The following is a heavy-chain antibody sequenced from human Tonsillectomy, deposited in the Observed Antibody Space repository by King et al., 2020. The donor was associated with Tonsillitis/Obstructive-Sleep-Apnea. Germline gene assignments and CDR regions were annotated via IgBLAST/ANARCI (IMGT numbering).Heavy chain of an antibody. Sequence: VQLVESGGGLVKPGGSLRLSCAASGFTFSSYSMNWVRQAPGKGLEWVSSISSSSSYIYYADSVKGRFTISRDNAKNSLYLQRNRLRAEDTAVYYCARVSPRTSYYYYYMDVWGKGTTVTVSS. J-gene: IGHJ6*03. CDR1: GFTFSSYS. CDR2: ISSSSSYI. CDR3: ARVSPRTSYYYYYMDV. V-gene: IGHV3-21*01. D-gene: IGHD3/OR15-3a*01.